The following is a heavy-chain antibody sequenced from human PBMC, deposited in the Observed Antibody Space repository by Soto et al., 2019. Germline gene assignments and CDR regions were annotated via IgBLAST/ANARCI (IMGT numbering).Heavy chain of an antibody. D-gene: IGHD6-19*01. CDR3: ARRWGSSGWPLDY. Sequence: QVQLQESGPGLVKPSETLSLTCTVSGGSISSYYWSWIRQPPGKGLEWIGYIYYSGSTNYNPSLKSRVTISVDTSKNQFSLKLSSVTAADTAVYYCARRWGSSGWPLDYWGQGTLVTVSS. V-gene: IGHV4-59*08. CDR2: IYYSGST. J-gene: IGHJ4*02. CDR1: GGSISSYY.